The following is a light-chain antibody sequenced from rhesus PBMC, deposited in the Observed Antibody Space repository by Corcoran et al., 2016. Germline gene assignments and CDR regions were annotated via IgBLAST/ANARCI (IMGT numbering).Light chain of an antibody. CDR2: KAS. CDR1: ENVNNY. Sequence: DIQMTQSPSSLSASVGDRVTITCRASENVNNYLNWYQQKPGKAPKLLIYKASTLQSGVPSRFSGSGSGTDYTFTISSRQPEDVATYYCQQGYGTPYSFGQGTKVEIK. J-gene: IGKJ2*01. CDR3: QQGYGTPYS. V-gene: IGKV1-74*01.